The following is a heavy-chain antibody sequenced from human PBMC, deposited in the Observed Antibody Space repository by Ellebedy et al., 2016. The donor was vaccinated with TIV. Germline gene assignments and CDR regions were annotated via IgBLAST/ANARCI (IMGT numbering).Heavy chain of an antibody. CDR2: INPTCGST. CDR3: ARDVTIFGVSNYYYYGMDV. Sequence: ASVKVSXKASGYTFTSYYMHWVRQAPGQGLEWMGIINPTCGSTSYAQKFQGRVTMTRDTSTSTVYMELSSLRSEDTAVYYCARDVTIFGVSNYYYYGMDVWGQGTTVTVSS. V-gene: IGHV1-46*01. J-gene: IGHJ6*02. D-gene: IGHD3-3*01. CDR1: GYTFTSYY.